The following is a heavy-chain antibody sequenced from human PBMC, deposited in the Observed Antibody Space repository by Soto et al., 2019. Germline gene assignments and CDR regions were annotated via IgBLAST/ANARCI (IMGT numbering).Heavy chain of an antibody. CDR1: GDSVSSNSAA. J-gene: IGHJ5*02. Sequence: QTLSLTCAISGDSVSSNSAAWNWIRQSPSRGLEWLGRTYYRSKWYNDYAVSVKSRITINPDTSKNQYSLQLNSVTPEDTAIYYCARDYGSGWHNWLDPWGQGTLVTVSS. CDR3: ARDYGSGWHNWLDP. CDR2: TYYRSKWYN. D-gene: IGHD6-19*01. V-gene: IGHV6-1*01.